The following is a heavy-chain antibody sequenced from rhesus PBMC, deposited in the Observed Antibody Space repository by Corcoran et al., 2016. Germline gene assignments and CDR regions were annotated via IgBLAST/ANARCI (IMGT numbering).Heavy chain of an antibody. D-gene: IGHD6-13*01. V-gene: IGHV4-147*01. CDR3: ARDVGSWSPYFDY. CDR2: IRSSGST. J-gene: IGHJ4*01. CDR1: GGSISSNY. Sequence: QVQLQQWGEGLVKPSETLSLTCAVYGGSISSNYWSWIHQPPGKGLKWIGRIRSSGSTNYNPSLKSRVTISKDTSKNQFSLKLSSVTAADSAVYYCARDVGSWSPYFDYWGQGVLVTVSS.